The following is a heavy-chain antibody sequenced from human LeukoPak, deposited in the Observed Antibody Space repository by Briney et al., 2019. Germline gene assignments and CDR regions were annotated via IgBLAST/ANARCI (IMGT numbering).Heavy chain of an antibody. D-gene: IGHD5-18*01. CDR2: LSFDGSHE. CDR1: GFTFSSFA. V-gene: IGHV3-30*04. CDR3: AKDLFVEVDTAMVTTA. J-gene: IGHJ3*01. Sequence: LGRSLRLSCAASGFTFSSFALHWVRQAPGKGLAWVAVLSFDGSHEYYADSVKGRFTISRDNSKNTLYLQMNSLRAEDTAVYYRAKDLFVEVDTAMVTTAWGQGTMVTVSS.